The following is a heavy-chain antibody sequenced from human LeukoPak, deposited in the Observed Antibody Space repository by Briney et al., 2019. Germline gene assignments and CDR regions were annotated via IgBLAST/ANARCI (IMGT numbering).Heavy chain of an antibody. Sequence: GGSLRLSCAASGSTFSSYAMHWVRQAPGKGLEYVSAISSNGGSTYYANSVKGRFTISRGNSKNTLYLQMGSLRAEDMAVYYCARGEAVAGTEFDYWGQGTLVTVSS. D-gene: IGHD6-19*01. V-gene: IGHV3-64*01. CDR1: GSTFSSYA. J-gene: IGHJ4*02. CDR3: ARGEAVAGTEFDY. CDR2: ISSNGGST.